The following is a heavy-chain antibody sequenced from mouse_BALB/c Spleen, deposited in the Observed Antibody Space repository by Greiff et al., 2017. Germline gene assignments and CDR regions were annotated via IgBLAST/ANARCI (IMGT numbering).Heavy chain of an antibody. Sequence: QVQLQQSGTVLARPGASVKMSCKASGYTFTSYWMHWVKQRPGQGLEWIGYINPSTGYTEYNQKFKDKATLTADKSSSTAYMQLSSLTSEDSAVYYCARRENYGSSFAYAMDYWGQGTSVTVSS. CDR3: ARRENYGSSFAYAMDY. V-gene: IGHV1-4*01. J-gene: IGHJ4*01. CDR2: INPSTGYT. D-gene: IGHD1-1*01. CDR1: GYTFTSYW.